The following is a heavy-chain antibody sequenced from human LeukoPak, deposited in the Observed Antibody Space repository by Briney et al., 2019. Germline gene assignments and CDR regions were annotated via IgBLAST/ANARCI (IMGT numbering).Heavy chain of an antibody. V-gene: IGHV7-4-1*02. J-gene: IGHJ6*03. Sequence: ASVKVSCKASGYTFTSYAMNWVRQAPGQGLEWMGWINTNTGNPTYAQGFTGRFVFSLDTSVSTAYLQISSLKAEDTAVYYCARGQERIQLWFRYYYYYMDVWGKGTTVTVSS. D-gene: IGHD5-18*01. CDR3: ARGQERIQLWFRYYYYYMDV. CDR2: INTNTGNP. CDR1: GYTFTSYA.